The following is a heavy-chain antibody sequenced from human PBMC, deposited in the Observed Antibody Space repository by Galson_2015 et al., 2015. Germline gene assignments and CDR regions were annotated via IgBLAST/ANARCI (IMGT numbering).Heavy chain of an antibody. CDR2: IGDSGANT. CDR1: GFTFSSYA. Sequence: SLRLSCAVSGFTFSSYAMGWVRQAPGTRLEGVSSIGDSGANTKYADSVKGRFTISRDNSKDTLYLQMSSLRAEDTAVYYCANSGSGSGLYYYYMDVWGKGTTVTVSS. V-gene: IGHV3-23*01. CDR3: ANSGSGSGLYYYYMDV. D-gene: IGHD3-10*01. J-gene: IGHJ6*03.